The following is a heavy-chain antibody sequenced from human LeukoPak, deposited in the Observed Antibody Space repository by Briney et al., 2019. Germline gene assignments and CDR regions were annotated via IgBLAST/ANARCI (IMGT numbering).Heavy chain of an antibody. CDR3: ARHIAVAGKDWFDP. CDR2: ISSSGSTI. V-gene: IGHV3-11*01. CDR1: GFTFSDYY. Sequence: GGSPRLSCAASGFTFSDYYMSWIRQAPGKGLEWVSYISSSGSTIYYADSVKGRFTISRDNAKNSLYLQMNSLRAEDTAVYYCARHIAVAGKDWFDPWGQGTLVTVSS. J-gene: IGHJ5*02. D-gene: IGHD6-19*01.